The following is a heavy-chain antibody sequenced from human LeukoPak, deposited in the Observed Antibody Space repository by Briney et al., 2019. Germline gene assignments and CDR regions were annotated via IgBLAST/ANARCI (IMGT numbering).Heavy chain of an antibody. CDR1: GYTFTSFD. D-gene: IGHD6-19*01. Sequence: GASVKVSCKTSGYTFTSFDIHWVRQATGQGLEWVGWMKPNDGNIGFAQKFEGRLTMTSDTSLVTAYMELTSLTSDDTAVYYCARGVSVAGNCNYFDSWGQGTLVTVSS. CDR2: MKPNDGNI. J-gene: IGHJ5*01. V-gene: IGHV1-8*01. CDR3: ARGVSVAGNCNYFDS.